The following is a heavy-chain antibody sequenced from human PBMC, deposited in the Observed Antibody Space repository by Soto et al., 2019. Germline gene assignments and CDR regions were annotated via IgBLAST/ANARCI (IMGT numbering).Heavy chain of an antibody. Sequence: SETLSLTCTVSGGSISSGDYYWSWIRQPPGKGLEWIGYIYYSGSTYYNPSLKSRVTISVDTSKNQFSLKLSSVTVADTAVYYCASVDIVTTIRAWGQGTLVTVSS. D-gene: IGHD5-12*01. CDR3: ASVDIVTTIRA. CDR2: IYYSGST. CDR1: GGSISSGDYY. V-gene: IGHV4-30-4*01. J-gene: IGHJ4*02.